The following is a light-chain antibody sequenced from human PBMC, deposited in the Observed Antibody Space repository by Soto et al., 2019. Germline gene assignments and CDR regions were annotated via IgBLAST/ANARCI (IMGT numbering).Light chain of an antibody. CDR1: QSISYY. CDR3: QQYNSYSST. J-gene: IGKJ1*01. V-gene: IGKV1-5*03. CDR2: KAS. Sequence: DTQMTQSPSTLSASVGDRVTITCRASQSISYYLAWYQQRPGRAPNLLIYKASSLESGVPSRFSGSGSGTEFTLTISSLQPDDFATYYCQQYNSYSSTFGQGTKVEIK.